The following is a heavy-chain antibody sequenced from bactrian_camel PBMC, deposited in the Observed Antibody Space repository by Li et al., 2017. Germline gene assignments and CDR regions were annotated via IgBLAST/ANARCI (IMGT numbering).Heavy chain of an antibody. V-gene: IGHV3S26*01. CDR3: AARGLGADCSGPRRSSAEYVY. CDR1: KYTSTTYC. Sequence: QVQLVESGGGSVQAGGSLRLSCTASKYTSTTYCWGWFRQTPGKEREGVATIDSDGSTSYADSVKGRFTISRDNAKNTLYLQMNSLKPEDTAMYFCAARGLGADCSGPRRSSAEYVYWGQGTQVTVS. J-gene: IGHJ4*01. CDR2: IDSDGST. D-gene: IGHD3*01.